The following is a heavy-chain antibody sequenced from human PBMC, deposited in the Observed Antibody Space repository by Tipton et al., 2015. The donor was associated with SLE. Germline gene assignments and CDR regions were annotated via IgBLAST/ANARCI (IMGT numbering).Heavy chain of an antibody. D-gene: IGHD2-21*02. Sequence: LRLSCAVSGGSIISGSSWSWIRQPPGKGLEWIGYSSHSGRSNYNSSLRSRVTISLDMSKNQFSLKLGSVTAADTAVYYCARDMDGFGDPNLFEYWGQGTLVTVSS. CDR1: GGSIISGSS. V-gene: IGHV4-61*01. CDR2: SSHSGRS. CDR3: ARDMDGFGDPNLFEY. J-gene: IGHJ4*02.